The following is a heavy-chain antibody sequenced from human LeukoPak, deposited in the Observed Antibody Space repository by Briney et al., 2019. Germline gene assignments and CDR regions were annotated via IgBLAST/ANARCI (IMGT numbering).Heavy chain of an antibody. V-gene: IGHV3-74*01. J-gene: IGHJ4*02. CDR1: GFTFSPYW. CDR3: IRGDFFDY. CDR2: IKSDGTST. Sequence: GGSLRLSCAASGFTFSPYWMHWARHAPGKGLVWVSRIKSDGTSTSYADSVKGRFTISRDNAKNTLYLQMNSLRAEDTAVYYCIRGDFFDYWGQGTLVTVSS.